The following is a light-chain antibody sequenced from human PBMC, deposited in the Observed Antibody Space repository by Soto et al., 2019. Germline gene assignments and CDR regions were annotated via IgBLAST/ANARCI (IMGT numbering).Light chain of an antibody. Sequence: DIQLTQSPSFLSASVGDRVTITCRASQGISSHLAWYQQKPGKAPKVLIYAGSTSQSGVPSRFSGSRSGTEFTPTISSLQPEDFATYYCQQVNSYPLTFGGGTEVEIK. V-gene: IGKV1-9*01. J-gene: IGKJ4*01. CDR1: QGISSH. CDR3: QQVNSYPLT. CDR2: AGS.